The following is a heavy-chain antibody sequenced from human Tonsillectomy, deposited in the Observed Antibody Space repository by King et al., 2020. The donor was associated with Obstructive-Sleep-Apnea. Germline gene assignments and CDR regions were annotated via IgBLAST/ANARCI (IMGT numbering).Heavy chain of an antibody. D-gene: IGHD6-13*01. Sequence: VQLVESGGGVVQPGRSLRLSFAASGFTFSSYGMHWVRQAPGKGLEWVAVISYDGSNKYYADSVKGRFTISRDNSKNTLYLQMNSLRAEDTAVYYCAKDLAAAPFDYWGQGTLVTVSS. CDR3: AKDLAAAPFDY. CDR1: GFTFSSYG. V-gene: IGHV3-30*18. J-gene: IGHJ4*02. CDR2: ISYDGSNK.